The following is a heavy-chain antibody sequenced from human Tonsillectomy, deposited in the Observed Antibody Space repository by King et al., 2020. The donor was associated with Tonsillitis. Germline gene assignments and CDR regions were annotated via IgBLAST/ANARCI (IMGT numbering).Heavy chain of an antibody. CDR2: ISDDGSNK. CDR1: GFTFSSYG. CDR3: AREGYYASGSYSAY. V-gene: IGHV3-30*19. Sequence: VQLVESGGGVVQPGRSLRLSCAASGFTFSSYGMQWVRQAPGKGLEWVAVISDDGSNKYFADSVKGRFTISRDNSKHTLYLQMNSLRAEDTAVYYCAREGYYASGSYSAYWGQGTLVTVSS. J-gene: IGHJ4*02. D-gene: IGHD3-10*01.